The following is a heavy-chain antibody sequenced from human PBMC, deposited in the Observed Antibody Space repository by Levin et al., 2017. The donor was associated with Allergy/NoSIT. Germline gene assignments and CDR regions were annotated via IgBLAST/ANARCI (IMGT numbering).Heavy chain of an antibody. D-gene: IGHD4-23*01. J-gene: IGHJ4*02. CDR1: GFTVINNY. V-gene: IGHV3-53*01. CDR3: ARGPDETTVVPFY. Sequence: PGGSLRLSCAASGFTVINNYITWVRQAPGKGLEWVSVIYSGGATYYADSVKGRFTISRDKSKNTLYLQMNSLRAEDTAVYYCARGPDETTVVPFYWGQGTLVTVSS. CDR2: IYSGGAT.